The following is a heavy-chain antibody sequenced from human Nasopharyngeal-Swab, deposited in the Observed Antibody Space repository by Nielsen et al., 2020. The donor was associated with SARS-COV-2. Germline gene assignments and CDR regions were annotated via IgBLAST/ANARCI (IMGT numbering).Heavy chain of an antibody. CDR2: IRSKAYSGTT. V-gene: IGHV3-49*04. D-gene: IGHD3-22*01. CDR1: GFTFGDYA. CDR3: TFDSSGYYPHDAFDI. Sequence: GGSLRLSCTASGFTFGDYAMSWVRQAPGKGLEWVGFIRSKAYSGTTEYAASVKGRFTISRDDSKSIAYLQMNSLKTEDTAVYYCTFDSSGYYPHDAFDIWGQGTMVTVSS. J-gene: IGHJ3*02.